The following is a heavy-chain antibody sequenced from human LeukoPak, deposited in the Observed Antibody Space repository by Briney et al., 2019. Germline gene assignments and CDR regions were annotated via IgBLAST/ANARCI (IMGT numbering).Heavy chain of an antibody. CDR3: AKDQAWLRFDY. CDR2: ISGSGGST. Sequence: GGSLRLSCAASGFSFSSYAMSWVRQAPGKGLEWVSVISGSGGSTYYADSVKGRFTISRDNSKNTLYLQMNSLRAEDTAVYYCAKDQAWLRFDYWGQGTLVTVSS. CDR1: GFSFSSYA. D-gene: IGHD5-12*01. J-gene: IGHJ4*02. V-gene: IGHV3-23*01.